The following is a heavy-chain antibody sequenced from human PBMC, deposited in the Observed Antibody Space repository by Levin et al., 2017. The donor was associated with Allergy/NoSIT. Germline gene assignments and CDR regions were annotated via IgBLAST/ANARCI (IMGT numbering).Heavy chain of an antibody. CDR1: GFSFDDSG. CDR3: ARVSSSGAYVSG. Sequence: RAGGSLRLSCAASGFSFDDSGMSWVRQAPGKGLEWVSGIDWSGRSTGYAGSVKGRFTISRDNAKNSLYLQITSLRAEDTALHYCARVSSSGAYVSGWGRGTLVTVSS. D-gene: IGHD4-17*01. CDR2: IDWSGRST. V-gene: IGHV3-20*04. J-gene: IGHJ4*02.